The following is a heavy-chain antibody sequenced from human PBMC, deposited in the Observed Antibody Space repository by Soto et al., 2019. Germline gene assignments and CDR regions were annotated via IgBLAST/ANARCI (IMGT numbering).Heavy chain of an antibody. V-gene: IGHV4-59*08. CDR2: IYYSGSP. CDR1: GDSISSNY. Sequence: SETLSLTCTVSGDSISSNYWSWIRQPPGKGLEWIGYIYYSGSPNYNPSLKSRVTISVDTSKNQFSLKLSSVTAADTAVYYCARKHSSSSWDYWGQGILVTVSS. J-gene: IGHJ4*02. CDR3: ARKHSSSSWDY. D-gene: IGHD6-6*01.